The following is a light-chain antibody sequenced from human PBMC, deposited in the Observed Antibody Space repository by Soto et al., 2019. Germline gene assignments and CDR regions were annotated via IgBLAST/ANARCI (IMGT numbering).Light chain of an antibody. CDR3: QQLSTYPST. CDR1: QGIGSY. J-gene: IGKJ4*01. CDR2: AAS. Sequence: IQMNQSPATLSVSVGDRVTITCRASQGIGSYLAWYQQKPGEAPKLLIFAASTLQSGVPSRFSGSGSGTDFTLIISSLQAEDFATYYCQQLSTYPSTFGGGTKVEIK. V-gene: IGKV1-9*01.